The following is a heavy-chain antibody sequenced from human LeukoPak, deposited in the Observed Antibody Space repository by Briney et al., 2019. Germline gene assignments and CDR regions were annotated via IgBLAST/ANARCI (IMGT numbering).Heavy chain of an antibody. D-gene: IGHD1-26*01. CDR2: IYYSGST. CDR1: GGSISSGGFY. V-gene: IGHV4-31*03. Sequence: RSETLSLTCTVSGGSISSGGFYWSWIRQHPGKGLEWIGYIYYSGSTYYNPSLKSRVTISVDTSKNQFSLKLSSVTAADTAVYYCARVVGATTAVWFDPWGQGPLVTVSS. CDR3: ARVVGATTAVWFDP. J-gene: IGHJ5*02.